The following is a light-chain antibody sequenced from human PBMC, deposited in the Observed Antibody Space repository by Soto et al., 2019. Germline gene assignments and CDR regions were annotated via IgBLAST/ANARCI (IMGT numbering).Light chain of an antibody. CDR1: QTVSITY. J-gene: IGKJ5*01. CDR3: QQHGISHIP. V-gene: IGKV3-20*01. Sequence: TQSRGTQSLSPGEIATLSCRASQTVSITYFAWHRQKPSQATRLLMYDASLRATGVPDRFSGSGSGTDFTLTITRLEPDDSAVYDGQQHGISHIPFGQGTRLE. CDR2: DAS.